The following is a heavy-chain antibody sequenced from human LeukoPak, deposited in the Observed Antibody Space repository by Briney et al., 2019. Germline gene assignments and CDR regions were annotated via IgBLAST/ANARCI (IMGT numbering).Heavy chain of an antibody. CDR2: IFGSGGSA. CDR3: TKTTTGYSSGQYPGWPADH. CDR1: GFTFNNYA. J-gene: IGHJ4*02. V-gene: IGHV3-23*01. D-gene: IGHD3-22*01. Sequence: GGSLRLSWTASGFTFNNYAMYWVRQAPRKGLEWVAGIFGSGGSAHYADSVKGRFTISRDNSKNTVYLQMDSLRGEDTALYYCTKTTTGYSSGQYPGWPADHWGQGALVTVSS.